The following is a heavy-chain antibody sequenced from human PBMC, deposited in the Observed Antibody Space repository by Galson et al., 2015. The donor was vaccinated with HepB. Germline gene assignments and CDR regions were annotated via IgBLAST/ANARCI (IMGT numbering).Heavy chain of an antibody. CDR3: ARDEEAATTYSYYGMDV. J-gene: IGHJ6*02. CDR1: GFTTSTCA. V-gene: IGHV3-30*04. CDR2: ISYDGGDK. D-gene: IGHD1-7*01. Sequence: SLRLSCAASGFTTSTCALHWVRQAPGKGLEWVAAISYDGGDKQSGDAVKGRFTISRDDSRNTVYLHMSSLRIEDTAVYYCARDEEAATTYSYYGMDVWGRGTTVVVS.